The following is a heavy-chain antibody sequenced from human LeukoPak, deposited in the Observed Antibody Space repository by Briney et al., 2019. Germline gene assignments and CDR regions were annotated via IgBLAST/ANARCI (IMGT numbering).Heavy chain of an antibody. CDR2: ISSNGGST. J-gene: IGHJ5*02. Sequence: GGSLRLSCAASGFTFSSYAMHWVRQAPGKGLEYVSAISSNGGSTYYANSVKGRFTISRDNSKNTLYLQMGSLRAEDMAVYYCARGMITFGGVIVHNWFGPWGQGTLVTVSS. D-gene: IGHD3-16*02. CDR3: ARGMITFGGVIVHNWFGP. V-gene: IGHV3-64*01. CDR1: GFTFSSYA.